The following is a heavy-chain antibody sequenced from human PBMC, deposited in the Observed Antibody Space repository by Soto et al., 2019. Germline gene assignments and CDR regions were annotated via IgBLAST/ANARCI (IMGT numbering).Heavy chain of an antibody. CDR2: ISHTGST. J-gene: IGHJ5*02. CDR1: GGFISSGNSYS. CDR3: ARAVAPYLGTWFDP. V-gene: IGHV4-30-2*01. Sequence: QLQLQESGSGLVKPSQTLSLTCAVSGGFISSGNSYSWSWIRQPPGKGLEWIGSISHTGSTSYNPSLKGRVTMSVDKSKNQFSLKLSSVTAADMAVYYCARAVAPYLGTWFDPWGQGTLVIVSS. D-gene: IGHD3-16*01.